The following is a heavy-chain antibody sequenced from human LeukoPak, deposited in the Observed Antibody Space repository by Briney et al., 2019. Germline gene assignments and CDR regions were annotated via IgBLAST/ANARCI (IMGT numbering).Heavy chain of an antibody. D-gene: IGHD6-13*01. J-gene: IGHJ5*02. CDR2: ISPNSGGT. V-gene: IGHV1-2*02. CDR3: AREAQQQLGDWFDP. Sequence: ASVKVSCTASGYTFTGYYMHWVRQAPGQGLEWMGWISPNSGGTNYAQKFQGRVTMTRDTSISTAYMELSRLRSDDTAVYYCAREAQQQLGDWFDPWGQGTLVTVSS. CDR1: GYTFTGYY.